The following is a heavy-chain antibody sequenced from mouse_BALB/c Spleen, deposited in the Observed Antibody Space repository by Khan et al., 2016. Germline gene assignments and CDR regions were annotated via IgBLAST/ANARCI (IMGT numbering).Heavy chain of an antibody. CDR2: INTETGEP. D-gene: IGHD2-12*01. J-gene: IGHJ1*01. V-gene: IGHV9-2-1*01. CDR3: TPYNYDWCFDV. Sequence: QIQLVQSGPELKQPGETVTISCKASGYTFTDYSMHWVKQAPGKGLKWMGWINTETGEPTFADDFEGRFAFSLETSTSTAFLQINNLKNEDTATYFCTPYNYDWCFDVWGAGTMVTVSS. CDR1: GYTFTDYS.